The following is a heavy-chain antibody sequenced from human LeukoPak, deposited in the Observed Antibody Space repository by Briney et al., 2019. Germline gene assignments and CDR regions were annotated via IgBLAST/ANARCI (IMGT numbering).Heavy chain of an antibody. CDR1: GGSISPYY. CDR2: IFYSGST. J-gene: IGHJ4*02. V-gene: IGHV4-59*01. D-gene: IGHD2-2*01. CDR3: ARARVPYAYYFDY. Sequence: SETLSLTCTVSGGSISPYYWSWIRQPPGKGLEWIGYIFYSGSTNYNPSLKSRVTTSVDTSKNQFSLKLTSVTPADTAVYYCARARVPYAYYFDYWGQGILVTVSS.